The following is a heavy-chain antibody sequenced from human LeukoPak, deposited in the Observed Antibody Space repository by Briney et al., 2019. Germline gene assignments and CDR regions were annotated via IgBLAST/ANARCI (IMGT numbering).Heavy chain of an antibody. Sequence: SETLSLTCTVSCGSISSSNYYWGWIRQLPGKGLEWIGTIYYSGSTYYNPSLKSRVTISLDTSKSHFSLRLSSVTAADTAVYYCARVFPLPPSYTLTAYFFDYWGPGTLVTVS. J-gene: IGHJ4*02. CDR1: CGSISSSNYY. V-gene: IGHV4-39*07. D-gene: IGHD3-9*01. CDR3: ARVFPLPPSYTLTAYFFDY. CDR2: IYYSGST.